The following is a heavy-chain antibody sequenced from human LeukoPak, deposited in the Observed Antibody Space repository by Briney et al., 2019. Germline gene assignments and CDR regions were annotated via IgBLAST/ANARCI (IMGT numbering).Heavy chain of an antibody. V-gene: IGHV3-21*01. D-gene: IGHD6-19*01. CDR3: ARVSGWAFDY. CDR1: GFTFSSYS. J-gene: IGHJ4*02. Sequence: PGGSLRLSCAASGFTFSSYSMNWVRQAPGKGLEWVSSISSSSSYIYYADSVKGRFTVSRDNAKNSLYLQMNSLRAEDTAVYYCARVSGWAFDYWGQGTLVTVSS. CDR2: ISSSSSYI.